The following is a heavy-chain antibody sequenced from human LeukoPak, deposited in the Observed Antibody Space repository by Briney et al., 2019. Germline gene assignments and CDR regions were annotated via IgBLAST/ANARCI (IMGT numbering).Heavy chain of an antibody. D-gene: IGHD7-27*01. V-gene: IGHV1-2*02. Sequence: ASVKVSCKASGYTFTGYYMHWVRQAPGQGLEWMGWINPNSGGTNYAQKFQGRVTMTRDTSISTAYMELSRLRSDDTAVYYCARDLMEGPTGDRGGIDYWGQGTLVTVSS. CDR1: GYTFTGYY. CDR2: INPNSGGT. CDR3: ARDLMEGPTGDRGGIDY. J-gene: IGHJ4*02.